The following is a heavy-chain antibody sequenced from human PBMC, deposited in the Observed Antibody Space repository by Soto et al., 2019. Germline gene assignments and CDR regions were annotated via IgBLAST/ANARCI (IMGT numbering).Heavy chain of an antibody. J-gene: IGHJ4*02. CDR2: ISYDGSNK. CDR3: AKDRRYYDSSGYSIHFDY. V-gene: IGHV3-30-3*01. Sequence: QVQLVESGGGVVQPGRSLRLSCAASGVTFSSYAMHWVRQAPGKGLEWVAVISYDGSNKYYADSVKGRFTISRDNSKNTLYLQMNSLRAEDTAVYYCAKDRRYYDSSGYSIHFDYWGQGTLVTVSS. CDR1: GVTFSSYA. D-gene: IGHD3-22*01.